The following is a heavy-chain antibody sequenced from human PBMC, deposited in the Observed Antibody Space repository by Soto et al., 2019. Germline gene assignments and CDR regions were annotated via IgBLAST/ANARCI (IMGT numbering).Heavy chain of an antibody. Sequence: EVQLVESGGGLVQPGGSLRLSCAASGFTFSSYEMNWVRQAPGKGLEWVSYISSSGSTIYYADSVKGRFTISRDNAKNSLYLQMNSLRAEDTAVYYCAREGGIKEAPGAFDIWGQGTMVTVSS. CDR1: GFTFSSYE. CDR3: AREGGIKEAPGAFDI. V-gene: IGHV3-48*03. CDR2: ISSSGSTI. D-gene: IGHD1-26*01. J-gene: IGHJ3*02.